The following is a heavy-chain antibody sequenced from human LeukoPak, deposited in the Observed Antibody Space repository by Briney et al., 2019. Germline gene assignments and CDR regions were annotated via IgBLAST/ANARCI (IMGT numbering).Heavy chain of an antibody. CDR2: ISYSGST. Sequence: SETLSLTCAVSGASISSYYWSWIRQPPGKGLERIGYISYSGSTNYNPSLKSRVTMSVDTSKNQFSLKLSSVTAADTAVYYCAFSFDFWSGYYFDWGQGTLVTVSS. D-gene: IGHD3-3*01. CDR3: AFSFDFWSGYYFD. J-gene: IGHJ4*02. V-gene: IGHV4-59*01. CDR1: GASISSYY.